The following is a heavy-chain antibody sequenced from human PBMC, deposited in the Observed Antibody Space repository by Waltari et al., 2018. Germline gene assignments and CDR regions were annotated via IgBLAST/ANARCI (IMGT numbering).Heavy chain of an antibody. CDR1: GYTFTGYQ. CDR2: CNPNSGGT. J-gene: IGHJ4*02. CDR3: ARDLVVGSGDY. D-gene: IGHD1-26*01. Sequence: QVHLVQSGAEVKKPGASVKVSCKASGYTFTGYQIHWVRQAPGQGLEWMGWCNPNSGGTNYAQNFQGRVTITRDTSIRTAYMELSRLRSDDTAMYYCARDLVVGSGDYWGQGTLVTVSS. V-gene: IGHV1-2*02.